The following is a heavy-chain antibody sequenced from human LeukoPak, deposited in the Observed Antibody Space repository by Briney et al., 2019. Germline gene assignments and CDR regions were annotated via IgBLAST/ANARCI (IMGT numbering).Heavy chain of an antibody. Sequence: SETLSLTCTVSGGSISSSNYYWGWIRQPPGKGLEWIGIIYYSGSTYYNLSLKSRVTISVDTSKIQFSLKLNSVTAADTAVYYCARHRDCSPSSCYTSWFDPWGQGTLVTVSS. D-gene: IGHD2-2*02. CDR2: IYYSGST. CDR1: GGSISSSNYY. J-gene: IGHJ5*02. CDR3: ARHRDCSPSSCYTSWFDP. V-gene: IGHV4-39*01.